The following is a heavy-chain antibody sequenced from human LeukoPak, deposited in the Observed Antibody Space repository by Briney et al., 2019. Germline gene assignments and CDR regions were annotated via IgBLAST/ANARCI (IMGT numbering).Heavy chain of an antibody. CDR1: GFTFSDHW. V-gene: IGHV3-7*04. Sequence: GGSLRLSCAASGFTFSDHWMTWVRQAPGKGLEWVATIKQDESEKYYMGSVKGRFTISRDNAQNSLYLQMNSLGAEDTAVYYCARDRRDSWNDVPCDFWGQGTLVTVSS. J-gene: IGHJ4*02. CDR3: ARDRRDSWNDVPCDF. D-gene: IGHD1-20*01. CDR2: IKQDESEK.